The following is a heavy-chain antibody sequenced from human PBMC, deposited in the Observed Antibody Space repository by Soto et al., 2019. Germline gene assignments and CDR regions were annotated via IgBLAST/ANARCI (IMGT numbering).Heavy chain of an antibody. V-gene: IGHV4-34*01. D-gene: IGHD3-22*01. J-gene: IGHJ3*02. CDR1: GGSFSGYY. CDR3: ARGREYYDRGAFDI. Sequence: ASETLSLTCAVYGGSFSGYYWSWIRQPPGKGLEWIGEINHSGSTNYNPSLKSRVTISVDTSKNQFSLKLNSVTAADTAVYYCARGREYYDRGAFDIWGQGTMVTVSS. CDR2: INHSGST.